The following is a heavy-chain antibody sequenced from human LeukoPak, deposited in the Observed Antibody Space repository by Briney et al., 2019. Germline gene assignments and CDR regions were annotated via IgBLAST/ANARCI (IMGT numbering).Heavy chain of an antibody. V-gene: IGHV3-23*01. CDR1: GFTFSSYA. CDR2: ISGSGGST. CDR3: AKGGTTMIVVVIRYYFDY. J-gene: IGHJ4*02. Sequence: GGSLRLSCAASGFTFSSYAMSWVRQAPEKGLEWVSAISGSGGSTYYADSVKGRFTISRDNSKNTLYLQMNSLRAEDTAVYYCAKGGTTMIVVVIRYYFDYWGQGTLVTVPS. D-gene: IGHD3-22*01.